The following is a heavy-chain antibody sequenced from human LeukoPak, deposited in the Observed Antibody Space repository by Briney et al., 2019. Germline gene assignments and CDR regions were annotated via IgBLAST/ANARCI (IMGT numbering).Heavy chain of an antibody. Sequence: SGTLSLTCAVYGESFSGYFWTWIRQPPGKGLEWIGEVDHSETTKYYPSLKSRVTMSVDTSKNQFSLKMSSVTAADTAIYYCARGTPVLNGAFDIWGQGTMVTVSS. V-gene: IGHV4-34*01. CDR3: ARGTPVLNGAFDI. J-gene: IGHJ3*02. CDR1: GESFSGYF. CDR2: VDHSETT. D-gene: IGHD2-8*01.